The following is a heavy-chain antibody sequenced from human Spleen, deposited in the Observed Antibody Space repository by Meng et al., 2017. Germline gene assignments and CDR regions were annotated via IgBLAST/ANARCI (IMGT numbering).Heavy chain of an antibody. CDR2: IKSKTDGGTT. V-gene: IGHV3-15*01. D-gene: IGHD2-21*02. J-gene: IGHJ3*02. Sequence: LSLTCAASGFTFSSYEMNWVRQAPGKGLEWVGRIKSKTDGGTTDYAAPVKGRFTISRDDSKNTLYLQMNSLKTEDTAVYYCTTDVGDIVVVTAIRSAFDIWGQGTMVTVSS. CDR1: GFTFSSYE. CDR3: TTDVGDIVVVTAIRSAFDI.